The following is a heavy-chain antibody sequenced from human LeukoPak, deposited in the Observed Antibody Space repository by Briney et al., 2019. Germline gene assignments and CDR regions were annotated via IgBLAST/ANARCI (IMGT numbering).Heavy chain of an antibody. CDR2: IKQEGSAR. CDR3: ARDPGIAAAGTVGYFDS. D-gene: IGHD6-13*01. V-gene: IGHV3-7*01. CDR1: GFTFSSYW. J-gene: IGHJ4*02. Sequence: GGSLRLSCAASGFTFSSYWMSWVRQTPGKGLEWVANIKQEGSARYYVDSVTGRFTISRDNAMNSLYLQMNSLRVEDTAVYYCARDPGIAAAGTVGYFDSWGQGILVTVSS.